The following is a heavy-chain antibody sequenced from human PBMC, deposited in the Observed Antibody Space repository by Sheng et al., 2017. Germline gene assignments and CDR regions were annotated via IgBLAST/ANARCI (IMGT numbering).Heavy chain of an antibody. CDR3: ASKGGGTAYYFDY. Sequence: QVQLQQWGAGLLKPSETLSLTCAVYGGSFSGYYWSWIRQPPGKGLEWIGEINHSGSTNYNPSLKSRVTISVDTSKNQFSLKLSSVTAADTAVYYCASKGGGTAYYFDYWGQGTLVTVSS. J-gene: IGHJ4*02. D-gene: IGHD2-15*01. CDR2: INHSGST. V-gene: IGHV4-34*01. CDR1: GGSFSGYY.